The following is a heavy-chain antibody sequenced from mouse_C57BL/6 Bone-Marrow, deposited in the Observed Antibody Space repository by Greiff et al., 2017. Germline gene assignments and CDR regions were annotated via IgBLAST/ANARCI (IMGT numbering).Heavy chain of an antibody. V-gene: IGHV6-3*01. Sequence: EVKVEESGGGLVQPGGSMKLSCVASGFTFSNYWMNWVRQSPEKGLEWVAQIRLKSDNYATHYAESVKGRFTISRDDSKSSVYLQMNNLRAEDTGIYYCTRYYYAMDYWGQGTSVTVSS. J-gene: IGHJ4*01. CDR1: GFTFSNYW. CDR3: TRYYYAMDY. CDR2: IRLKSDNYAT.